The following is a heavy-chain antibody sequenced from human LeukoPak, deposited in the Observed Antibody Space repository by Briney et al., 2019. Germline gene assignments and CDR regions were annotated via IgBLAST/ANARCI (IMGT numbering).Heavy chain of an antibody. CDR1: GGSFSAFF. CDR2: VGHSGSA. V-gene: IGHV4-34*01. Sequence: TLXXXCAVSGGSFSAFFWRWIRQPPGKGLEWIGDVGHSGSADYNPSLKSRGTVSADPSKTQFSLTLTSVNAADTAVYYCAXRXXXXDXXGNXYDALDIWGQGTMVTVSS. CDR3: AXRXXXXDXXGNXYDALDI. D-gene: IGHD3-22*01. J-gene: IGHJ3*02.